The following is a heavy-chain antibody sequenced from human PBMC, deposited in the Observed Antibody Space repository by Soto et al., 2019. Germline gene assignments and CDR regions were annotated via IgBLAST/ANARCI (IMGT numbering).Heavy chain of an antibody. Sequence: QVQQEESGGGVVQSGTSLRLSCAASGFLFSRFGMHWVRQAPGKGLEWVAVIVNHGGSTGYADSVRGRFTICRDNFRNTLSLELSCPRVDDTATYYCASDAEYDDNGLDHWGQGTMVTVSS. V-gene: IGHV3-33*01. CDR3: ASDAEYDDNGLDH. CDR1: GFLFSRFG. D-gene: IGHD1-1*01. J-gene: IGHJ4*02. CDR2: IVNHGGST.